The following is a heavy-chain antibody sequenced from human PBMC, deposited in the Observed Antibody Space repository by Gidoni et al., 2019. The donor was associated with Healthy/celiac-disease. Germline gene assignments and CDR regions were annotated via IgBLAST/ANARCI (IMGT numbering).Heavy chain of an antibody. CDR3: ARDEGYYYDSSGYYRPYYYYGMDV. CDR2: IYSGGST. Sequence: EVQLVESGGGLVQPGGSLRRSCAASGFTVGRNSMSWVRQAPGKGLEWVSVIYSGGSTYYADSVKGRFTISRDNSKNTLYLQMNSLRAEDTAVYYCARDEGYYYDSSGYYRPYYYYGMDVWGQGTTVTVSS. V-gene: IGHV3-66*01. CDR1: GFTVGRNS. J-gene: IGHJ6*02. D-gene: IGHD3-22*01.